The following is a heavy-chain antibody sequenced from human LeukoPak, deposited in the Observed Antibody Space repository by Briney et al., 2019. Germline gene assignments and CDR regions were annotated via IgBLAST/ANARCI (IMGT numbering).Heavy chain of an antibody. CDR2: ISRGGGST. J-gene: IGHJ4*02. CDR3: AKEASDCSGGTCPFDY. CDR1: GFTFSSYA. V-gene: IGHV3-23*01. D-gene: IGHD2-15*01. Sequence: GGSLRLSCAASGFTFSSYAMNWVRGAPGKGLEWVSAISRGGGSTDYADSVKGRFTISRDNSKNTLYLQMNSLRAEDTAVYFCAKEASDCSGGTCPFDYWGQGTLVTVSS.